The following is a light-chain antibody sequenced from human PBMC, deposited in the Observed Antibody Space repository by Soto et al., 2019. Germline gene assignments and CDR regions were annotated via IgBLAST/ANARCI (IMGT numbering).Light chain of an antibody. CDR1: QSVSLS. J-gene: IGKJ5*01. CDR3: QQYNNWPAIT. CDR2: DAS. V-gene: IGKV3-11*01. Sequence: EIVLTQSPATLSLSPGGRATLSCRASQSVSLSLAWYQQKPGQAPRLLIYDASKRASGFPARFSGSGSGTEFTLTISSLQSEDFTVYYCQQYNNWPAITFGQGTRLEIK.